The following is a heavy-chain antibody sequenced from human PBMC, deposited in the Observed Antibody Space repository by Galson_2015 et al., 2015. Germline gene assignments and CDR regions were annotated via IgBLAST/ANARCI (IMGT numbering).Heavy chain of an antibody. V-gene: IGHV3-33*01. CDR2: IWYDRSNK. J-gene: IGHJ4*02. D-gene: IGHD3-10*01. Sequence: SLRLSCAASGFTFSNYGMHWVRQAPGKGLEWVAVIWYDRSNKYYADSVKGRFTVSRDNSKNTLYLQMNSLRAEDTAVYYCARDTGSFKIHYYGSGSPEYYFDYWGQGTLVTVSS. CDR3: ARDTGSFKIHYYGSGSPEYYFDY. CDR1: GFTFSNYG.